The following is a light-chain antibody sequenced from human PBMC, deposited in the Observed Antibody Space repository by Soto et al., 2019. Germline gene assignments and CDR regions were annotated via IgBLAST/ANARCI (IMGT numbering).Light chain of an antibody. Sequence: EVVMTQSPATLSVSPGERATLSCRASQSVSSNLAWYQQKPGQAPRLLIYGASTRATGIPARFSGSGSGTEVPLTISSLQSEEFAVYYCQQYSNWPPWTFGQGTKVEIK. V-gene: IGKV3-15*01. CDR3: QQYSNWPPWT. J-gene: IGKJ1*01. CDR2: GAS. CDR1: QSVSSN.